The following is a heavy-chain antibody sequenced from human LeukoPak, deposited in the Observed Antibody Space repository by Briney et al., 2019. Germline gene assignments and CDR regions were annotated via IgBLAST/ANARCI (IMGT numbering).Heavy chain of an antibody. Sequence: HPGGSLRLSCAASGFTFSSYAMHWVRQAPGKGLEWVAVISYDGSNKYYADSVKGRFTISRDNSKNTLYLQMNSLRAEDTAVYYCARPLIAAAASPGKYWGQGTLVTVSS. D-gene: IGHD6-13*01. CDR1: GFTFSSYA. V-gene: IGHV3-30-3*01. CDR2: ISYDGSNK. CDR3: ARPLIAAAASPGKY. J-gene: IGHJ4*02.